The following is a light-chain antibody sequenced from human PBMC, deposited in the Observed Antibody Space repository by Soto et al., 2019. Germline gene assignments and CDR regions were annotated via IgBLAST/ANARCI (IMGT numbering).Light chain of an antibody. CDR3: QQRSDWPRT. CDR2: DAS. Sequence: EIVLTQSPATLSLSPGERAPLFCRASQSVSSYLAWYQQKPGQAPRLLIYDASNRATGIPARFSGSGSGTDFSLTISSLEPEDFAVYYCQQRSDWPRTFGQGTKVDIK. CDR1: QSVSSY. V-gene: IGKV3-11*01. J-gene: IGKJ1*01.